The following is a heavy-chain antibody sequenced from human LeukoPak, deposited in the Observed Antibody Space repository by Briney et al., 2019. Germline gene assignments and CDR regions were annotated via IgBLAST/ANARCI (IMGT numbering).Heavy chain of an antibody. V-gene: IGHV3-23*01. CDR2: ISDSGGST. D-gene: IGHD1-26*01. CDR1: GFTFSSYA. CDR3: ARIVAGGAFDI. J-gene: IGHJ3*02. Sequence: GGSLRLSCAASGFTFSSYAMSWVRQAPGKGLEWVLGISDSGGSTKYADSVKGRFTISRDNSKNTLYLQMNSLRAEDTAVYYCARIVAGGAFDIWGQGTMVTVSS.